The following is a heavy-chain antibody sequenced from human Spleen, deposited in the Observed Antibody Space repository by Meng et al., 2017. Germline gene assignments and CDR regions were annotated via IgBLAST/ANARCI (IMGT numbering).Heavy chain of an antibody. CDR1: GYTLTELS. CDR3: ATGGYTKTDY. Sequence: ASVKVSCKVSGYTLTELSMHWVRQAPGKGLEWMGGFDPEDGETIYAQKFQGRVTMTEDTSTDTANMELSSLRYEDTAVYYCATGGYTKTDYWGQGTLVTVSS. D-gene: IGHD6-13*01. CDR2: FDPEDGET. V-gene: IGHV1-24*01. J-gene: IGHJ4*02.